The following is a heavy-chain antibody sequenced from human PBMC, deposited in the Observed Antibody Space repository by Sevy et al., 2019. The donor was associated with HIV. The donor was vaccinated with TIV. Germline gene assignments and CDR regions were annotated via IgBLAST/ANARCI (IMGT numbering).Heavy chain of an antibody. CDR2: IYYTGSA. J-gene: IGHJ4*02. D-gene: IGHD3-3*01. Sequence: SETLSLTCSVSGGSISSYFWTWIRQPPGKGLEWIGHIYYTGSANYNPSLKSRVTISIDKSKSQCSLNLSSVTAADTAVYYCARDDASNPRVLDYWGQGALVTVSS. CDR1: GGSISSYF. V-gene: IGHV4-59*01. CDR3: ARDDASNPRVLDY.